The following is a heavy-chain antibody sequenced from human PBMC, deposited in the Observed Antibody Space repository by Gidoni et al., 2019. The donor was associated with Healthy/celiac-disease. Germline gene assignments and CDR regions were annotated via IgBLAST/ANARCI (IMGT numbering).Heavy chain of an antibody. CDR1: GYTFTSYD. Sequence: QVQLVQSGAEVKKPGASVKVSCKASGYTFTSYDNNWVRQATGQGFEWMGRMNPNSGNTGYAQKFQGRVTMTRNTSRSTADMELSSLRSEDTAVYYCARGLSYSRDYWGQGTLVTVSS. CDR3: ARGLSYSRDY. V-gene: IGHV1-8*01. CDR2: MNPNSGNT. D-gene: IGHD6-13*01. J-gene: IGHJ4*02.